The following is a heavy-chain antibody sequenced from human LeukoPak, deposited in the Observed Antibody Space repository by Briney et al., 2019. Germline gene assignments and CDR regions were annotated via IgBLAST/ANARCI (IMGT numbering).Heavy chain of an antibody. D-gene: IGHD1-1*01. CDR1: GGSFSTYY. Sequence: SETLSLTCAVYGGSFSTYYWSWIRQPPGTGLEWIGEMNSSGITNYTPSLKSRVTIVGDPSKKQFSLKMTSVTAADTAVYYCARGRSRIQLLGYFDYWGQGTLVTVSS. J-gene: IGHJ4*02. V-gene: IGHV4-34*01. CDR3: ARGRSRIQLLGYFDY. CDR2: MNSSGIT.